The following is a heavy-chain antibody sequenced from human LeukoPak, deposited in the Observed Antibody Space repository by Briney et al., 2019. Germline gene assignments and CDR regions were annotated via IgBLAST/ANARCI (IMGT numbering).Heavy chain of an antibody. CDR1: GYTFTGYY. CDR3: ARDVFSGWIGEDPFYFDY. CDR2: INPNSGGT. J-gene: IGHJ4*02. V-gene: IGHV1-2*02. D-gene: IGHD6-19*01. Sequence: ASVKVSCKASGYTFTGYYMHWVRQAPGQGLEWVGWINPNSGGTNYAQKFQGRVTMTRDTSISTAYMELSRLRSDDTAVYYCARDVFSGWIGEDPFYFDYWGQGTLVTVSS.